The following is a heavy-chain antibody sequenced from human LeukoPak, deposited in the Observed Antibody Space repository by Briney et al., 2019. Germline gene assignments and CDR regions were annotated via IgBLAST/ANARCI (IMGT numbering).Heavy chain of an antibody. D-gene: IGHD6-19*01. Sequence: ASVKVSCKASGYTFTSYHMHWVRQAPGQRLEWMGWISPDNGNTRYSQEFQGRFTITRDTSASTAYMELSSLRSEDMAVYYCARRGPVAGLDYWGQGTLVTVSS. J-gene: IGHJ4*02. CDR2: ISPDNGNT. V-gene: IGHV1-3*03. CDR3: ARRGPVAGLDY. CDR1: GYTFTSYH.